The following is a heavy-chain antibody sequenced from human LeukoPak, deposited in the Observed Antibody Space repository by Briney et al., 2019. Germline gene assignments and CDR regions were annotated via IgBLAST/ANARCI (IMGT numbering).Heavy chain of an antibody. Sequence: ASVKVSCKASGGTFSSYAISWVRQAPGKGLEWMGGFDPEDGETIYAQKFQGRVTMTEDTSTDTAYMELSSLRSEDTAVYYCASGWELRYWGQGTLVTVSS. CDR3: ASGWELRY. J-gene: IGHJ4*02. V-gene: IGHV1-24*01. CDR2: FDPEDGET. CDR1: GGTFSSYA. D-gene: IGHD1-26*01.